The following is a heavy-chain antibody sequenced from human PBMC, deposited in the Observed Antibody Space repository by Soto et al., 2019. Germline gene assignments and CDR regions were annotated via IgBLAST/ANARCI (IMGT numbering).Heavy chain of an antibody. V-gene: IGHV3-15*07. CDR3: TTGAVEGV. CDR1: GLTISNAW. CDR2: IKTNTEGGTT. J-gene: IGHJ6*02. D-gene: IGHD2-15*01. Sequence: EVQLVESGGGFIYPGGSLRLSCAASGLTISNAWMNWVRQAPGKGLEWVGRIKTNTEGGTTDYAAAVKGRFTVSRDDSKNTLYLQMNSLTTEDTSVYDCTTGAVEGVWGQGTTVTVSS.